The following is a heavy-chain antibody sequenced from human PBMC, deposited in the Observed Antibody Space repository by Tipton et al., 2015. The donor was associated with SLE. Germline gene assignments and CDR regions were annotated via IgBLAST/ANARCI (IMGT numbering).Heavy chain of an antibody. CDR2: IYYSGST. CDR3: ARSWGWYFDY. D-gene: IGHD7-27*01. Sequence: GLVKPSETLSLTCTVSGGSISFHYWSWIRQPPGKGLEWIGSIYYSGSTYYNPSLKSRVTISVDTSKNQFSLKLSSVTAADTAVYYCARSWGWYFDYWGQGTLVTVSS. J-gene: IGHJ4*02. V-gene: IGHV4-59*11. CDR1: GGSISFHY.